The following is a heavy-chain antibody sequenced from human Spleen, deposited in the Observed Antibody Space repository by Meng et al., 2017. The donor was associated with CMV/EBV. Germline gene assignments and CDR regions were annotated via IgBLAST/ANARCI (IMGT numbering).Heavy chain of an antibody. J-gene: IGHJ5*02. CDR3: ARMRGRYRVHT. V-gene: IGHV1-3*04. D-gene: IGHD5-18*01. Sequence: QVQVVQSGAEVKKHGVYVKVSCKASGYSFSTYAVQWVRQAPEQGLEWVGWIHTGNGDTKYSQNFQDRVTITRDTSATTTHMEPSSLRHKNTAVYYCARMRGRYRVHTWGQGTLVTVSS. CDR1: GYSFSTYA. CDR2: IHTGNGDT.